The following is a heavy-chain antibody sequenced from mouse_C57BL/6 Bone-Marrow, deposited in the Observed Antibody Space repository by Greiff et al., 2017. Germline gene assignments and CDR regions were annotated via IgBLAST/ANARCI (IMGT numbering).Heavy chain of an antibody. J-gene: IGHJ1*03. CDR3: ARIYYYGQRYFDV. Sequence: VKLQQSGPGLVQPSQSLSITCTVSGFSLTSYGVHWVRQSPGKGLEWLGVIWSGGSTDYNAAFISRLSISKDNSKSQVFFKMNSLQADDTAIYYCARIYYYGQRYFDVWGTGTTVTVSS. D-gene: IGHD1-1*01. CDR1: GFSLTSYG. CDR2: IWSGGST. V-gene: IGHV2-2*01.